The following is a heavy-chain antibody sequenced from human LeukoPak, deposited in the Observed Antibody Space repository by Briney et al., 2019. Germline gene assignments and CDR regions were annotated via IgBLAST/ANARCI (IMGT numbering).Heavy chain of an antibody. Sequence: GASVKVSCKAPGYTFTSYGISWVRQAPGQGLEWMGGIVPIFKSPRYSQKFQGRVTITADESTSTAYMELSSLRSEDTALYYCARDREGGGLFFFDYWGQGTLVTVS. J-gene: IGHJ4*02. CDR1: GYTFTSYG. CDR3: ARDREGGGLFFFDY. D-gene: IGHD1-26*01. CDR2: IVPIFKSP. V-gene: IGHV1-69*13.